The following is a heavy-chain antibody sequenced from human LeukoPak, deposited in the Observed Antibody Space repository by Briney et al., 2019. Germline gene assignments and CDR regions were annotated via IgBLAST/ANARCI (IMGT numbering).Heavy chain of an antibody. CDR2: ISGSGGRP. D-gene: IGHD2-2*01. J-gene: IGHJ4*02. V-gene: IGHV3-23*01. CDR3: ARHPEPGYCSSTSCHESYFDY. Sequence: EGSLRLSCAASGFTFSSCAMSWVRQAPGKGLEWVSAISGSGGRPYYADSVKGRFTISRDNSKNTPYLQMNSLRAEDTAVYYCARHPEPGYCSSTSCHESYFDYWGQGTLVTVSS. CDR1: GFTFSSCA.